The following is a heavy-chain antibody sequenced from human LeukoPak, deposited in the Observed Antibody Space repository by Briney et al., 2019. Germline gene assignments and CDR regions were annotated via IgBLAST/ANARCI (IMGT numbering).Heavy chain of an antibody. CDR1: GYSFTSYW. D-gene: IGHD2-15*01. J-gene: IGHJ5*02. CDR2: IYPGDSDT. CDR3: ARHYCSGGSCYWFDP. V-gene: IGHV5-51*01. Sequence: GESLKISCKGSGYSFTSYWIGWVRPMPGKGLEWMGIIYPGDSDTRYSPSFQGQVTISADKSISTAYLQWSSLKASDTAMYYCARHYCSGGSCYWFDPWGPGTLVTVSS.